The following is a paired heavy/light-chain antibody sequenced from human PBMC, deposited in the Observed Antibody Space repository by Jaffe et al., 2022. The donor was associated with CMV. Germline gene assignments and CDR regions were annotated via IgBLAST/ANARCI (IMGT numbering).Light chain of an antibody. J-gene: IGLJ2*01. CDR3: CSYAGGYTHVV. CDR1: SSDVGGYNY. Sequence: QSALTQPRSVSGSPGQSVTISCTGTSSDVGGYNYVSWFQQHPGKAPKLMIYDVSQRPSGVPDRFSGSKSGNTASLTISGLQAEDEADYYCCSYAGGYTHVVFGGGTQLTVL. V-gene: IGLV2-11*01. CDR2: DVS.
Heavy chain of an antibody. J-gene: IGHJ4*02. CDR1: GGSISSNSYY. V-gene: IGHV4-39*01. D-gene: IGHD4-4*01. CDR3: ATVTAYSRRFDY. Sequence: QLQLQESGPGLVKPSETLSLTCTVSGGSISSNSYYWAWVRQPPGKGLEWIASIYYSGTTYYNPSLKSRVTISVDTSKSQFSLKLSSVTASDTAIYYCATVTAYSRRFDYWGQGTLVTVSS. CDR2: IYYSGTT.